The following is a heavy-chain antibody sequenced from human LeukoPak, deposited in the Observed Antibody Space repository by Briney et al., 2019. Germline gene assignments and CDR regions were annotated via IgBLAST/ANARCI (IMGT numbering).Heavy chain of an antibody. D-gene: IGHD6-13*01. V-gene: IGHV4-59*08. CDR3: ARLEAAAGTVWFDP. CDR2: IYYSGST. Sequence: PSETLSLTCTVSGGSISSYYWSWIRQPPGKGLEWIGYIYYSGSTNYNPSLKSRVTISVDTSKNQFSLKLSSVTAADTAVYYCARLEAAAGTVWFDPWGQGTLATVSS. CDR1: GGSISSYY. J-gene: IGHJ5*02.